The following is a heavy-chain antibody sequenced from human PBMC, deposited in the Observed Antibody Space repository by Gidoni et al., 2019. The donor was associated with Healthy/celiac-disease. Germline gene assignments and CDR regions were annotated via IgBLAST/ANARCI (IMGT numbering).Heavy chain of an antibody. CDR2: LYYSGSP. D-gene: IGHD3-10*01. J-gene: IGHJ5*02. CDR1: GDSISSNNYY. V-gene: IGHV4-39*01. Sequence: QLQLQESGPGLVMPSETLSLTCTVSGDSISSNNYYWGWIRQPPGKGLEWIGSLYYSGSPYYNPSLKNRVTISVDTSKNHFSLKLSSVTAADMAVYYCARQARGWLGGVIIPANWFDPWGQGTLVTVSS. CDR3: ARQARGWLGGVIIPANWFDP.